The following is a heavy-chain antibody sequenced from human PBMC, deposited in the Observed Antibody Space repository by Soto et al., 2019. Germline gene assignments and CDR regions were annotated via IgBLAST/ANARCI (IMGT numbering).Heavy chain of an antibody. CDR2: IWYDGSNK. V-gene: IGHV3-33*01. D-gene: IGHD4-17*01. CDR3: AREGMTTVTTGPFDY. J-gene: IGHJ4*02. Sequence: QVQLVESGGGVVQPGRSLRLSCAASGSTFSSYGMHWVRQAPGKGLEWVAVIWYDGSNKYYADSVKGRFTISRDNSKNTLYLQMNSLRAEDTAVYYCAREGMTTVTTGPFDYWGQGTLVTVSS. CDR1: GSTFSSYG.